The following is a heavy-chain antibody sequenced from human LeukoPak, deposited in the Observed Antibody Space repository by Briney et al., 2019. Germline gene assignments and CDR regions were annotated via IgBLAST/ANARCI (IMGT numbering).Heavy chain of an antibody. V-gene: IGHV4-59*01. Sequence: SETLSLTCTVSGDSISSYYWNWIRQPPGKGLEGIGYVYHSGITNYNLSLKSRVTISVDTSKNQFSLRLTSLTAADTAVYYCARALRQQLVTGWLDPWGQGTLVTVSS. J-gene: IGHJ5*02. D-gene: IGHD6-13*01. CDR1: GDSISSYY. CDR2: VYHSGIT. CDR3: ARALRQQLVTGWLDP.